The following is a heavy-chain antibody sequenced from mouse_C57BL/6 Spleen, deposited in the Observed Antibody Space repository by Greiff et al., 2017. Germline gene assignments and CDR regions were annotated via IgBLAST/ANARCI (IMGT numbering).Heavy chain of an antibody. V-gene: IGHV1-15*01. CDR1: GYTFTDYE. CDR3: LYAMDS. CDR2: IDPETGGT. J-gene: IGHJ4*01. Sequence: LVESGAELVRPAPSVTLSCKASGYTFTDYEMHWVKQTPADGLEWIGAIDPETGGTAYNQKFKGKAILTADKSSSTAYMELRSLTSEDSAVYYCLYAMDSWGQGNSDTAFS.